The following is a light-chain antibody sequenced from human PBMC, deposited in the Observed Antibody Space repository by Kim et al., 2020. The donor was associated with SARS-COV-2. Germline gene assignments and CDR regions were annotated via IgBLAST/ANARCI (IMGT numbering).Light chain of an antibody. CDR1: SLRTYA. J-gene: IGLJ3*02. CDR2: GEN. Sequence: GQKVRITCQGDSLRTYAARWYRQRPGQAPALVIYGENNRPSGIPDRFSGSSSGNTASLTITGAQAEDEADYYCKSRGSSNSLIWVFGGGTKLTVL. V-gene: IGLV3-19*01. CDR3: KSRGSSNSLIWV.